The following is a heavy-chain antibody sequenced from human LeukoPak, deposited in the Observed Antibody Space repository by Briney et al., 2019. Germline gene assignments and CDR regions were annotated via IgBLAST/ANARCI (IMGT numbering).Heavy chain of an antibody. D-gene: IGHD1-7*01. CDR3: ARDDWNYKFTIHSYYYGMDV. CDR2: INAGNGNT. V-gene: IGHV1-3*01. CDR1: GYTFTSYA. J-gene: IGHJ6*02. Sequence: ASVKVSCKASGYTFTSYAMHWVRQAPGQRLEWMGWINAGNGNTRYSQKLQGRVTITRDTSANTVYMELGSLRSGDTAVYYCARDDWNYKFTIHSYYYGMDVWGQGTTVTVSS.